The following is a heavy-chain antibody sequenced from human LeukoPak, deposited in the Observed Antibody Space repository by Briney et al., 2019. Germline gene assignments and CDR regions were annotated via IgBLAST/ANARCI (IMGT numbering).Heavy chain of an antibody. Sequence: SETLSLTCTVSGGSISSYYWSWVRQPAGEGLEWIGRIYTSGSTNYNPSLKSRVTMSVDTSKNQFSLKLSSVTAADTAVYYCARERSVSSSSRYFQHWGQGTLVTVSS. D-gene: IGHD6-6*01. CDR2: IYTSGST. CDR1: GGSISSYY. V-gene: IGHV4-4*07. J-gene: IGHJ1*01. CDR3: ARERSVSSSSRYFQH.